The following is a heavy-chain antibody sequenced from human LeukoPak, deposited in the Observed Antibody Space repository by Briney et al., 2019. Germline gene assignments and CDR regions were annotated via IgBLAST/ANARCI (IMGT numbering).Heavy chain of an antibody. J-gene: IGHJ4*02. V-gene: IGHV1-2*02. CDR1: GGTFSSYA. CDR3: ASAGATNNY. CDR2: INPNSGGT. D-gene: IGHD1-26*01. Sequence: GASVKVSCKASGGTFSSYAISWVRQAPGQGLEWMGWINPNSGGTNYAQKFQGRVTMTRDTSISTAYMELSRLRSDDTAVYYCASAGATNNYWGQGTLVTVSS.